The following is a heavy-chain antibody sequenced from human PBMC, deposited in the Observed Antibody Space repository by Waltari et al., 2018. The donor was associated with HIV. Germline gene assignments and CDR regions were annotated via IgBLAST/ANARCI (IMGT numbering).Heavy chain of an antibody. D-gene: IGHD2-21*02. Sequence: EVQLLESGGGLIQPGGSLRLSCGASGFTFSSFARNWVRQAPGKGMEWVSGIRCSGVKTWYADSVKGRFTISRDKSKNALYLQMHTLRAEDTAVYYCAKSKNLPRCGGDCYESINYWGQGTRVTVSS. CDR2: IRCSGVKT. CDR3: AKSKNLPRCGGDCYESINY. V-gene: IGHV3-23*01. CDR1: GFTFSSFA. J-gene: IGHJ4*02.